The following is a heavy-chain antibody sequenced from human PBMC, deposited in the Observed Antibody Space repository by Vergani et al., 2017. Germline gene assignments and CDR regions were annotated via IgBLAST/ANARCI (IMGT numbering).Heavy chain of an antibody. CDR2: INPSGGST. V-gene: IGHV1-46*01. CDR3: ARDPRPIAVAGYYFDY. Sequence: QVQLVQSGAEVKKPGASVKVSCKASGYTFTSYYMHWVRQAPGQGLEWMGIINPSGGSTSYAQKFQGRVTMTRDTSTSTVYMELSSLRSEDTAEYYCARDPRPIAVAGYYFDYWGQGTLVTVSS. D-gene: IGHD6-19*01. CDR1: GYTFTSYY. J-gene: IGHJ4*02.